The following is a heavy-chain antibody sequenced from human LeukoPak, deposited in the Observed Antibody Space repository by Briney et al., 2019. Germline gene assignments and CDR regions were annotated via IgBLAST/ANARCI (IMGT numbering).Heavy chain of an antibody. CDR1: GFTFSTYA. V-gene: IGHV3-23*01. CDR2: ISSSGGTT. J-gene: IGHJ4*02. Sequence: GGSLRLSCAASGFTFSTYAVSWGRQAPGEGLWWGSAISSSGGTTYYADSVKGRFRISRENSKNTLYLRMNSLRAEDTAIYYCEKDRNAWNTNFDSWGQGTLVTVSA. CDR3: EKDRNAWNTNFDS. D-gene: IGHD1-1*01.